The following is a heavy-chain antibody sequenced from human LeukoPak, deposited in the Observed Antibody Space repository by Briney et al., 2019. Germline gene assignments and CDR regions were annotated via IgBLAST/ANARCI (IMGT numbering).Heavy chain of an antibody. Sequence: PSETLSLTCAVYGGSFSGYYWSWIRQPPGKGLEWIGEINHSGSTNYNPSLKSRVTISEDTSTNQFSLKLSSVTAADTAVYYCARERHSSYYTNYYYYYMDVWGKGTTVTVSS. D-gene: IGHD2-2*02. CDR3: ARERHSSYYTNYYYYYMDV. CDR2: INHSGST. CDR1: GGSFSGYY. J-gene: IGHJ6*03. V-gene: IGHV4-34*01.